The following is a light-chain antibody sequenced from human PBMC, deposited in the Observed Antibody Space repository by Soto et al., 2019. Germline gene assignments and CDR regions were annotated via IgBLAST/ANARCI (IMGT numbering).Light chain of an antibody. CDR1: QTVSRS. CDR2: GAS. CDR3: QQYIDWPPYT. V-gene: IGKV3-15*01. J-gene: IGKJ5*01. Sequence: VVWQSAATLSVSPGERATLSCRASQTVSRSLAWYQQRPGQAPRLLIYGASTRATGVSDRFSGSGSGTDFTLTISSLQSEDFAVYYCQQYIDWPPYTFGQRTRLEIK.